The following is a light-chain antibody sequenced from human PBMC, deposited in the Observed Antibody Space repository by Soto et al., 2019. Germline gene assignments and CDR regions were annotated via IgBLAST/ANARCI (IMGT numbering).Light chain of an antibody. Sequence: QLVLTQSPSASASLGASDNLTCTLSSGHSNYAIAWPQQQPEKGPRYLMKLNSDGSHTKGDGIPDRFSGSSSGAGRYLTISSLQSEDEADYYCQTWGTGIRVFGGGTKLTVL. J-gene: IGLJ2*01. CDR1: SGHSNYA. V-gene: IGLV4-69*01. CDR2: LNSDGSH. CDR3: QTWGTGIRV.